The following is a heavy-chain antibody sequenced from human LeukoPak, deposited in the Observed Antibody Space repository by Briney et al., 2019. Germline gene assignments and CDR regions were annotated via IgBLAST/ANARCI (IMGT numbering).Heavy chain of an antibody. CDR3: TTDPVGDPNWFDP. CDR1: GFTFSNAW. D-gene: IGHD4-17*01. V-gene: IGHV3-15*01. CDR2: IKSKTDGGTT. Sequence: NTGGSLRLSCAASGFTFSNAWMSWVRQAPGKGLEWVGRIKSKTDGGTTDYAAPVKGRFTISRDDSKNTLYLQMNSLKTEDTAVYYCTTDPVGDPNWFDPWGQGTLVTVSS. J-gene: IGHJ5*02.